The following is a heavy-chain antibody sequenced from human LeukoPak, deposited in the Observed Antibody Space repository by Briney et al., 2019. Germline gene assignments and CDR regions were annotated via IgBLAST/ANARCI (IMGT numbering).Heavy chain of an antibody. Sequence: GGSLRLSCAASGFTFDDYGMSWVRQAPGKGLEWVSGINWSGGSTGYADSVKGRFTISRDNAKNSLYLQMNSLRAEDTALYYCARLGYSGSYDAFDIWGQGTMVTVSS. D-gene: IGHD1-26*01. J-gene: IGHJ3*02. CDR1: GFTFDDYG. CDR3: ARLGYSGSYDAFDI. V-gene: IGHV3-20*04. CDR2: INWSGGST.